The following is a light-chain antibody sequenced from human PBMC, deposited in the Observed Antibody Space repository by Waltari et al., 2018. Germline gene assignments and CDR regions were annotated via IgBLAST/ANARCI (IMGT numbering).Light chain of an antibody. J-gene: IGLJ2*01. V-gene: IGLV3-1*01. CDR3: QAWDSTVV. CDR2: RDT. Sequence: SYELTQPPSVPVSPGQTASISCSGDKLGDKSACWYQQKPGRSPGLVIYRDTKRPSGIPDRFSGSKAGNTATLTISGTQAMDEADYYCQAWDSTVVFGGGTKLTVL. CDR1: KLGDKS.